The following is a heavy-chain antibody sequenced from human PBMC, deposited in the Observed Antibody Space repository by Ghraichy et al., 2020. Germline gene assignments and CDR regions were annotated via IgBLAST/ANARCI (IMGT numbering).Heavy chain of an antibody. V-gene: IGHV3-9*01. CDR3: AKDRGLAVAGTWGVIDY. J-gene: IGHJ4*02. D-gene: IGHD6-19*01. Sequence: GGSLRLSCAASGFTFDDYAMHWVRQAPGKGLEWVSGISWNSGSIGYADSVKGRFTISRDNAKNSLYLQMNRLRAEDTALYYCAKDRGLAVAGTWGVIDYWGQGTLVTVSS. CDR1: GFTFDDYA. CDR2: ISWNSGSI.